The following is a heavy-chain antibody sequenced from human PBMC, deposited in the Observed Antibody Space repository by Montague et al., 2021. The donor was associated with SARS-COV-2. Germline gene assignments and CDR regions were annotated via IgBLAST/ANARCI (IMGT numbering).Heavy chain of an antibody. CDR2: ITASSSYI. CDR3: AREDDYEGGGIFDY. J-gene: IGHJ4*02. V-gene: IGHV3-21*01. Sequence: SLRLSWAASGFLFRDYTMNWVRQAPGKGLEWVSSITASSSYIYHADSLKGRFTISRDNAKNSLFLQMNSLRAEDTAVYYCAREDDYEGGGIFDYWGQGTLVAVSS. D-gene: IGHD4-17*01. CDR1: GFLFRDYT.